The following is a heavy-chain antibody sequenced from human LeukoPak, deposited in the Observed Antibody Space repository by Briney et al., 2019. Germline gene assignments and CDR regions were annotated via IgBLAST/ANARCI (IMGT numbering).Heavy chain of an antibody. D-gene: IGHD5-18*01. J-gene: IGHJ4*02. Sequence: GGSLRLSCAASGFTFSSYGMHWVRQAPGKGLEWVAVIWYDGSNKYYADSVKGRFTISRDNSKNTLYLQMNSLRAGDTAVYYCAREHTAMAAFDYWRQGTLVTVSS. CDR2: IWYDGSNK. V-gene: IGHV3-33*01. CDR3: AREHTAMAAFDY. CDR1: GFTFSSYG.